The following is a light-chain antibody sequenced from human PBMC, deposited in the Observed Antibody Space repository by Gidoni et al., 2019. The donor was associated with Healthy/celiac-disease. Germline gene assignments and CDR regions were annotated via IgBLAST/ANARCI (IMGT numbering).Light chain of an antibody. CDR3: QQYYSTPPT. V-gene: IGKV4-1*01. CDR1: QSFLYSSNNKNY. Sequence: DIVMTQSPDSLAVSLGERATINFKSSQSFLYSSNNKNYLAWYQQKPGQPPKLLIYWASTRESGVPDRFSGSGSGTDFTLTISSLQAEDVAVYYCQQYYSTPPTFGGGTKVEIK. CDR2: WAS. J-gene: IGKJ4*02.